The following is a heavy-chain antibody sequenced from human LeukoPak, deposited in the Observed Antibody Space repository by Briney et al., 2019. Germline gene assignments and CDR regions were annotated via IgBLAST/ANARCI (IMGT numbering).Heavy chain of an antibody. Sequence: GASVKVSCKASGGTFSNYAISWVRQAPGQGLEWMGGIIPIFGTTNYAQKFRGRVTITADKSTRTAYMELSSLRSEDTAVYYCARDSGSYFLENWFDPWGQGTLVTVSS. V-gene: IGHV1-69*06. J-gene: IGHJ5*02. D-gene: IGHD1-26*01. CDR1: GGTFSNYA. CDR2: IIPIFGTT. CDR3: ARDSGSYFLENWFDP.